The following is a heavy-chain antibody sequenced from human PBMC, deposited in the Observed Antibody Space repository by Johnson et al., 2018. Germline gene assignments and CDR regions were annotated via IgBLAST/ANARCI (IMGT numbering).Heavy chain of an antibody. Sequence: QVQLQESGPGLLKPSETLSLTCTVSGGSISSSTYYWGWIRQPPGKGLEWIGHIYHSGSTYYNPSLKGRVTISVDTSEHQFSLRVTSVTAAATAVYYCARVDDSASPLGYYYYYMDVWGKGTTVTVSS. J-gene: IGHJ6*03. V-gene: IGHV4-39*07. CDR1: GGSISSSTYY. D-gene: IGHD3-9*01. CDR3: ARVDDSASPLGYYYYYMDV. CDR2: IYHSGST.